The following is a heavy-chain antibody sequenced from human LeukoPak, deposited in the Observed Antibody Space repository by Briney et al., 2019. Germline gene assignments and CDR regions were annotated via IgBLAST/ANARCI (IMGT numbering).Heavy chain of an antibody. V-gene: IGHV3-7*01. CDR3: ANGDGFDY. Sequence: GGSLRLSCATSGFTFSSYWMSWVRQAPGKGLEWVANIKQDGSEKYYVDSVKGRFTISRDNAKSSLYLQMNSLRDEDTAVYYCANGDGFDYWGQGTLVTVSS. CDR2: IKQDGSEK. D-gene: IGHD5-24*01. CDR1: GFTFSSYW. J-gene: IGHJ4*02.